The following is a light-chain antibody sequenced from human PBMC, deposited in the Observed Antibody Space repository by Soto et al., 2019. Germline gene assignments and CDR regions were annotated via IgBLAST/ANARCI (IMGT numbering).Light chain of an antibody. J-gene: IGLJ7*01. CDR3: AAWDDSLSVVV. Sequence: QPVLTQPPSASRTPGQRVTFSCSGSSSNIGSNYVFWYQQLPGAAPKLLIFRNYQRPSGVPDRFSGSKSGTSASLAISGLRSEDEADYYCAAWDDSLSVVVFGGGTQLTVL. CDR1: SSNIGSNY. V-gene: IGLV1-47*01. CDR2: RNY.